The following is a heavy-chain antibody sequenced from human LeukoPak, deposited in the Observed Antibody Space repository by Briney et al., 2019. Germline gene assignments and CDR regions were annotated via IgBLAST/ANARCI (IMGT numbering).Heavy chain of an antibody. J-gene: IGHJ4*02. CDR3: AKDFFAPPSYYGSGSYDY. Sequence: SETLSLTCAVYGGSFSGYYWSWIRQPPGKGLEWIGEINHSGSTNYNPSLKSRVTISVDTSKNQFSLKLSSVTAADTAVYYCAKDFFAPPSYYGSGSYDYWGQGTLVTVSS. CDR2: INHSGST. CDR1: GGSFSGYY. V-gene: IGHV4-34*01. D-gene: IGHD3-10*01.